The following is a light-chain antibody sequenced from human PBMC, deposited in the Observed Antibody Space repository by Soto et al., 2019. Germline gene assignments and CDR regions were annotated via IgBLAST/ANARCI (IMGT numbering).Light chain of an antibody. Sequence: IQFTQSPSSLSASVGDRVALTCRASQGISSYLAWYQQKPGKAPKLLIYAASTLQSGVPSRFSGSGSGTDFTLTISSLQPEDFATYYCQQLNSYPLTFGQGTRLEIK. J-gene: IGKJ5*01. CDR1: QGISSY. CDR3: QQLNSYPLT. V-gene: IGKV1-9*01. CDR2: AAS.